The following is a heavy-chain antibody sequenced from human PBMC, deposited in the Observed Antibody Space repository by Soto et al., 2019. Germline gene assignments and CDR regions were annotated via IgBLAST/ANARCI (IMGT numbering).Heavy chain of an antibody. CDR3: ARLSSSPDTYYYGMDV. D-gene: IGHD6-6*01. V-gene: IGHV3-30-3*01. J-gene: IGHJ6*02. CDR1: GFTFSSYA. Sequence: QVQLVESGGGVVQPGRSLRLSCAASGFTFSSYAMHWVRQAPGKGLEWVAVISYDGSNKYYADSVKGRFTISRDNSKNTLYLQMNSLRAEDTAVYYSARLSSSPDTYYYGMDVWGQGTTVTVSS. CDR2: ISYDGSNK.